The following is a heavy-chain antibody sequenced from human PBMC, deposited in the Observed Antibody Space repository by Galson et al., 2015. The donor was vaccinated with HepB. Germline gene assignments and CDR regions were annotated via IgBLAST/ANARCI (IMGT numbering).Heavy chain of an antibody. CDR3: ARLHSYGDYGDY. J-gene: IGHJ4*02. V-gene: IGHV3-74*01. CDR1: GFTFSSYW. CDR2: INSDGSST. D-gene: IGHD4-17*01. Sequence: SLRLSCAASGFTFSSYWMHWVRQAPGKGLVWVSRINSDGSSTSYADSVKGRFTISRDNAKNTLYLQMNSLRAEDTAVYYCARLHSYGDYGDYWGQGTLVTVSS.